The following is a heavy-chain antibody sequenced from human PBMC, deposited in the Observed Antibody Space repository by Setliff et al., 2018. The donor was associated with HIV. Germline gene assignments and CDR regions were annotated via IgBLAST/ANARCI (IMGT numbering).Heavy chain of an antibody. CDR3: ATHPPYRSAWYMRS. V-gene: IGHV1-24*01. Sequence: GPSVKVSCKISGFTLNELSIQWVRQAPAKGLEWMGGFDPEAGEIIYAQKFQGRVTMTEDTSTDTAYMDLSSLRSEDTAVYYCATHPPYRSAWYMRSWGQGTLVTVSS. J-gene: IGHJ5*02. CDR2: FDPEAGEI. D-gene: IGHD6-19*01. CDR1: GFTLNELS.